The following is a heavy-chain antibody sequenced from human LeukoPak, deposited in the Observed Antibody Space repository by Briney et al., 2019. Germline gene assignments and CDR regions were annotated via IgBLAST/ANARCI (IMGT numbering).Heavy chain of an antibody. CDR1: GFTFSSYA. Sequence: GGSLRLSCAASGFTFSSYAMSWVRQAPGKGLEWVSAISGSGGSTYYADSVKGRLTISRDNSKNTLYLQMNSLRAEDTAVYYCAKVFVAASMGYRGQGTLVTVSS. D-gene: IGHD6-25*01. CDR3: AKVFVAASMGY. CDR2: ISGSGGST. J-gene: IGHJ4*02. V-gene: IGHV3-23*01.